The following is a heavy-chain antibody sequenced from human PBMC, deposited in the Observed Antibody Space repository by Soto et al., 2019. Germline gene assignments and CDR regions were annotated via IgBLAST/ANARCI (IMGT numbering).Heavy chain of an antibody. CDR3: ARARGAAHRH. Sequence: QVQLQQWGAGLLKPSETLSLTCAVYGGSFSGYYWSWIHQPPGKGLEWIGEINHSGSTNYNPSLKSRVTISVDTSKNQFSLKLSSVTAADTAVYYCARARGAAHRHWGQGTLVTVSS. CDR1: GGSFSGYY. D-gene: IGHD1-26*01. J-gene: IGHJ4*02. CDR2: INHSGST. V-gene: IGHV4-34*01.